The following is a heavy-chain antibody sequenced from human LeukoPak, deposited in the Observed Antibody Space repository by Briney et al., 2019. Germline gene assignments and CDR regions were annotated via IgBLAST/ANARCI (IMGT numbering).Heavy chain of an antibody. D-gene: IGHD3-22*01. Sequence: GESLKISCKGSGYSFTSYWIGWVRQMPGKGLEWMGIIYPGVSDTRYSPSFQGQVTISADKSISTAYLQWSSLKASDTAMYYCATGQTSDSSGYYFDYWGQGTLVTVSS. V-gene: IGHV5-51*01. CDR1: GYSFTSYW. CDR2: IYPGVSDT. CDR3: ATGQTSDSSGYYFDY. J-gene: IGHJ4*02.